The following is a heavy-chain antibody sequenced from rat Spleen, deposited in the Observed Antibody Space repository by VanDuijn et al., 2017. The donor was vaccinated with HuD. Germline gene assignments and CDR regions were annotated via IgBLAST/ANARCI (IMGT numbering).Heavy chain of an antibody. J-gene: IGHJ2*01. D-gene: IGHD4-6*01. CDR2: IPSGGSDT. Sequence: EVQLVESGGGLVQPGRSLKLSCVASGFTFSDYNMAWVRQAPKKGLEWVATIPSGGSDTYYPDSVKGRFTISRDNAKSTLYLQMDSLRSEDTATYYCARGTYFRHWGQGVMVTVSS. CDR3: ARGTYFRH. V-gene: IGHV5S10*01. CDR1: GFTFSDYN.